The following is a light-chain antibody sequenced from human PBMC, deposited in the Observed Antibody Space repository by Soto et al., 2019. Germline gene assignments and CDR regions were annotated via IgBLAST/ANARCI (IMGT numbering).Light chain of an antibody. Sequence: IVMTQSPLSLSVTPGEAASISCMSSARLLHKNGYNYVDWYMQKPGQSPQLLIYLGSNRASGVPERFSGSGSDTYFTLEISRVEADDVGVYYCMQPLENFRTFGQGTKVDI. V-gene: IGKV2-28*01. CDR2: LGS. J-gene: IGKJ1*01. CDR1: ARLLHKNGYNY. CDR3: MQPLENFRT.